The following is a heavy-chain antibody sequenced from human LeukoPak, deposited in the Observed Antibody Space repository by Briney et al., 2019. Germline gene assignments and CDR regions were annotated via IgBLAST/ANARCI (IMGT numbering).Heavy chain of an antibody. V-gene: IGHV7-4-1*02. D-gene: IGHD2-2*01. Sequence: GASVKVSCKASGYTFTSYAMNWVRQAPGQGLEWMGWINTNTGNPTYAQGFTGRFVFSLDTSVSTAYLQISSLKAEDTAVYYCARDRWTCSSTSCYGPGREYNWFDPWGQGTLVTVSS. CDR2: INTNTGNP. CDR1: GYTFTSYA. J-gene: IGHJ5*02. CDR3: ARDRWTCSSTSCYGPGREYNWFDP.